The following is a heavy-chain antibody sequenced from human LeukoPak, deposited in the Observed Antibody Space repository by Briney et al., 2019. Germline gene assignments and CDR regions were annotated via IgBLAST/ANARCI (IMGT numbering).Heavy chain of an antibody. J-gene: IGHJ4*02. D-gene: IGHD6-19*01. CDR3: AKDHRFGGSGPYYFDY. CDR2: ISGSGGST. CDR1: GFTFSSYA. Sequence: PGGSLRLSCAASGFTFSSYAMSWVRQAPGKGLEWVSAISGSGGSTYYADSVKGRFTISRDNSKNTLYLQMNSLRAEDTAVYYCAKDHRFGGSGPYYFDYWGQGTLVTVSS. V-gene: IGHV3-23*01.